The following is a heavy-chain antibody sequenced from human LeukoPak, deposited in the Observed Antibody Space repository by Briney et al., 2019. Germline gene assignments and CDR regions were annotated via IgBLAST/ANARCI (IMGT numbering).Heavy chain of an antibody. V-gene: IGHV3-7*01. CDR1: GFPFSNYW. Sequence: PGGSLRLSCTGSGFPFSNYWMSWDRQAPGNGLVWVANIKQDGSERYYVDSVKGRFTISRDNAKNSLFLQMNRLSADDTALYYCERDRALYNSRGYYYTEDDYWGQGTLVTVSS. CDR3: ERDRALYNSRGYYYTEDDY. CDR2: IKQDGSER. D-gene: IGHD3-22*01. J-gene: IGHJ4*02.